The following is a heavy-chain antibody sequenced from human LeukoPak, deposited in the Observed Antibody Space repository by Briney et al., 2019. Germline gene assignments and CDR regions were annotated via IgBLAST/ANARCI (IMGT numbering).Heavy chain of an antibody. D-gene: IGHD3-3*01. CDR2: IYDSGST. CDR1: GGSIRSSYYY. V-gene: IGHV4-39*07. CDR3: ARGRWDRFGVVIIRSNWFDP. Sequence: PSETLSLTCTVSGGSIRSSYYYWGWIRQPPGKGLEWIGSIYDSGSTYYNPSLKSRVTISVDTSKNQFSLKLSSVTAADTAVYYCARGRWDRFGVVIIRSNWFDPWGQGTLVTVSS. J-gene: IGHJ5*02.